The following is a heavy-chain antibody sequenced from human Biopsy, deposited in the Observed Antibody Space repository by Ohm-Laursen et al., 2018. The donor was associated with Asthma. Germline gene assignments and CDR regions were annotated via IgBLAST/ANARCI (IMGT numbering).Heavy chain of an antibody. CDR3: ARGSSSRLSQWELLVAGGKRAHSYYGMDV. V-gene: IGHV4-30-4*01. J-gene: IGHJ6*02. D-gene: IGHD1-26*01. Sequence: PPRTLSLTCTVSGAYIATPDYHWSWIRQTPGKGLEWLGGTHYRGYTDYNTALSTSPTLSVDTSKNKFSLRLASVTAADPAVYYCARGSSSRLSQWELLVAGGKRAHSYYGMDVWGQGTTVTVSS. CDR1: GAYIATPDYH. CDR2: THYRGYT.